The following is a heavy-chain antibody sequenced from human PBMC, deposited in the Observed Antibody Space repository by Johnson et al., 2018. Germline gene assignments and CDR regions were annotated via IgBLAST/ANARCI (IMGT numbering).Heavy chain of an antibody. J-gene: IGHJ4*02. Sequence: QLVQSGGGLVQPGGSLRLSCAASGFTFSSYWMHWVRQAPGKGLVWVSRIKTDGSTTAYADSVKGRFTISRDNADNTLYLQMNSLRAEDTAVYYCIRDDFRSGHSWGQGTLVTVSS. CDR2: IKTDGSTT. V-gene: IGHV3-74*01. CDR3: IRDDFRSGHS. D-gene: IGHD3-3*01. CDR1: GFTFSSYW.